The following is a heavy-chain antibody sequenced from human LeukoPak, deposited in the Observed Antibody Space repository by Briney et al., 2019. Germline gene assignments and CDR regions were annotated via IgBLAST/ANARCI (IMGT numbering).Heavy chain of an antibody. V-gene: IGHV3-30*02. CDR3: AKEAFVYSGYYPLDY. CDR2: IRYDGSNK. CDR1: GFTFSNYA. D-gene: IGHD3-22*01. J-gene: IGHJ4*02. Sequence: GGSLSLSCAASGFTFSNYARHWARQAPAKGRDCLKFIRYDGSNKYYADSLKGRFTISRDNSKNTLYLQMNSLRTEDTAVYYCAKEAFVYSGYYPLDYWGQGTLVTVSS.